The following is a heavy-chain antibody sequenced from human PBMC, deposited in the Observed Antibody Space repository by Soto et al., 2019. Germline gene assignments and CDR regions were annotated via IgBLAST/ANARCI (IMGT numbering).Heavy chain of an antibody. J-gene: IGHJ6*03. CDR2: IYWDDDK. CDR3: AHRRGAAASYCYSYMDV. D-gene: IGHD6-13*01. CDR1: GFSLSTSGVG. V-gene: IGHV2-5*02. Sequence: SGPTLVNPTQTLTLTCTFSGFSLSTSGVGVGWIRQPPGKALEWLALIYWDDDKRYSPSLKSRLTITKDTSKNQVVLTMTNMDPVDTATYYCAHRRGAAASYCYSYMDVWGRGTTVTVS.